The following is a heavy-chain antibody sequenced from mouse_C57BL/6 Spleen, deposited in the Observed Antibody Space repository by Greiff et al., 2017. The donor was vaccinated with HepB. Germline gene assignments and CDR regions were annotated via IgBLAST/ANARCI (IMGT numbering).Heavy chain of an antibody. CDR1: GYSITSGYS. CDR2: ISYDGSN. CDR3: ASTQATRAMDY. V-gene: IGHV3-6*01. J-gene: IGHJ4*01. D-gene: IGHD3-2*02. Sequence: ESGPGLVKPSQSLSLTCSVTGYSITSGYSWNWIRQFPGNTLEWMGYISYDGSNKYNPSLKNRISITRDTSQNQFFLKLNSVTTEDTATYYCASTQATRAMDYWGQGTSVTVSS.